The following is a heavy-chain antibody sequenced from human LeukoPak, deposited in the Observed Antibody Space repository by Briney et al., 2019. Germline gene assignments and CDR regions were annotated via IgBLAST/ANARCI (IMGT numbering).Heavy chain of an antibody. CDR2: ISSSSSYI. D-gene: IGHD3-10*01. CDR3: ARGNTMVRGAPQLWYGMDV. CDR1: GFTFSSYS. Sequence: GGSLRLSCAASGFTFSSYSMNWVRQAPGKGLEWVSSISSSSSYIYYADSVKGRFTISRDNAKNSLYLQMNSLRAEDTAVYYCARGNTMVRGAPQLWYGMDVWGQGTTVTVSS. J-gene: IGHJ6*02. V-gene: IGHV3-21*01.